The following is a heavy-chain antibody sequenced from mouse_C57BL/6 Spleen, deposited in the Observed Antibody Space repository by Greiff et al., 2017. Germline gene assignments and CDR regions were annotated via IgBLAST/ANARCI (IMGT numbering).Heavy chain of an antibody. CDR1: GYTFTDYE. Sequence: VKLMESGAELVRPGASVTLSCKASGYTFTDYEMHWVKQTPVHGLEWIGAIDPETGGTAYNQKFKGKAILTADKSSSTAYMELRSLTSEDSAVYYCTRLTAQASYWGQGTTLTVSS. CDR2: IDPETGGT. CDR3: TRLTAQASY. J-gene: IGHJ2*01. V-gene: IGHV1-15*01. D-gene: IGHD3-2*02.